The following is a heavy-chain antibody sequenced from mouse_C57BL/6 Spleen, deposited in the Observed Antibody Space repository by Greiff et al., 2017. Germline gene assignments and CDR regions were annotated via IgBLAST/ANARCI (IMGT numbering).Heavy chain of an antibody. CDR1: GYTFTSYW. CDR2: IDPSDSYT. V-gene: IGHV1-50*01. CDR3: ARFITTVVADY. J-gene: IGHJ2*01. D-gene: IGHD1-1*01. Sequence: QVQLQQPGAELVKPGASVKLSCKASGYTFTSYWMQWVKQRPGQGLEWIGEIDPSDSYTNYNQKFKGKATLTVDTSSSTAYMQLSSLTSEDSAVYYCARFITTVVADYGGQGTTLTVSS.